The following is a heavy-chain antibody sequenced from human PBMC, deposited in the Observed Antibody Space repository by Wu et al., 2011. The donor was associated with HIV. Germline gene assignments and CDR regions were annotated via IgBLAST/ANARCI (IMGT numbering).Heavy chain of an antibody. Sequence: VQLVQSGTEVKKPGESLKISCKGSGYTFAKYWIGWVRQKPGKGLEWMGIIYPADSDTRYSPSIQGQVTISADTALSTAYLQWSRLEASDTAVYFCARLGGEGCMNDVCQHYWFDFWGQGAPVTVSS. CDR1: GYTFAKYW. V-gene: IGHV5-51*03. CDR2: IYPADSDT. D-gene: IGHD3/OR15-3a*01. J-gene: IGHJ5*01. CDR3: ARLGGEGCMNDVCQHYWFDF.